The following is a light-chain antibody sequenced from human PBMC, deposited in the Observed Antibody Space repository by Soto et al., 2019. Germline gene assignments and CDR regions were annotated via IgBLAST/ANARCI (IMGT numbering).Light chain of an antibody. CDR2: GAS. Sequence: EIVMTQSPATLSVSPGERATLSCRASQSVSSNLAWYQQKPGQAPRLLIYGASTRATGIPARFSGSGSGTEFTLTISSLQSEDFAVYYCQQYSNWPPFTFGPGTKLDIK. CDR1: QSVSSN. V-gene: IGKV3-15*01. J-gene: IGKJ3*01. CDR3: QQYSNWPPFT.